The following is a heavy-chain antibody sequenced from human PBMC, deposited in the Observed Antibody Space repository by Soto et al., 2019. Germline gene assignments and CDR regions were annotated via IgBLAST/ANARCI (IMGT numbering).Heavy chain of an antibody. D-gene: IGHD4-17*01. CDR1: GFTFSSYG. Sequence: QVQLVESGGGVVQPGRSLRLSCAASGFTFSSYGMHWVRQAPGKGLEWVAVIWYDGSNKYYADSVKGRFTISRDNSKNTLYLQMTSLRAEDTAVYYCARDRTVTTDYYYYGMDVWGQGTTVTVSS. V-gene: IGHV3-33*01. CDR3: ARDRTVTTDYYYYGMDV. J-gene: IGHJ6*02. CDR2: IWYDGSNK.